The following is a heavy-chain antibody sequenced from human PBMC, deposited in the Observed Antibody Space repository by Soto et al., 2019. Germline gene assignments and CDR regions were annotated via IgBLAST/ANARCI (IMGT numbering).Heavy chain of an antibody. D-gene: IGHD4-17*01. J-gene: IGHJ3*02. CDR3: GRDDYGGNSEAFDI. Sequence: SVKVSCKASGGTFSSYAISWVRQAPGQGLEWMGGIIPIFGTANYAQKFQGRVTITADESTSTAYMELSSLRSEDTAVYYCGRDDYGGNSEAFDIWGQGTMVTVSS. CDR2: IIPIFGTA. V-gene: IGHV1-69*13. CDR1: GGTFSSYA.